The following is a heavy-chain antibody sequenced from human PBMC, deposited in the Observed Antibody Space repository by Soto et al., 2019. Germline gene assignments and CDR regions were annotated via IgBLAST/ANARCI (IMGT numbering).Heavy chain of an antibody. V-gene: IGHV3-23*01. CDR1: GFTFSSYA. CDR2: ISGSGGST. J-gene: IGHJ4*02. D-gene: IGHD3-22*01. CDR3: AKSAPPPIKDGLDYYDSSGYYYYFDY. Sequence: GGSLRLSCAAPGFTFSSYAMSWVRQAPGKGLEWVSAISGSGGSTYYADSVKGRFTISRDNSKNTLYLQMNSLRAEDTAVYYCAKSAPPPIKDGLDYYDSSGYYYYFDYWGQGTLVTVSS.